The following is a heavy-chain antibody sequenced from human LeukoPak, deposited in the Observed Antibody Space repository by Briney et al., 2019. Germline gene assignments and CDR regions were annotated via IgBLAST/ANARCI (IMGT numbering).Heavy chain of an antibody. V-gene: IGHV3-74*01. CDR2: INTDGSST. Sequence: GGSLRLSCAASGFTFSSYWMHWVRQAPGKGLVWVSRINTDGSSTTYADSVKGRFTISRENAKNSLYLQMNSLRAGDTAVYYCARAGYSSSWYDYYYYYGMDVWGQGTTVTVSS. CDR1: GFTFSSYW. D-gene: IGHD6-13*01. CDR3: ARAGYSSSWYDYYYYYGMDV. J-gene: IGHJ6*02.